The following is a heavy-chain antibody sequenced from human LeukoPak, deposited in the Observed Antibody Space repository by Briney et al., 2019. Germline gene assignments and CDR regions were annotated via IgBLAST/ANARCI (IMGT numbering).Heavy chain of an antibody. CDR1: GGSISSYY. CDR3: ARLADLSIAAAGSGGIDY. V-gene: IGHV4-59*08. CDR2: IYYSGST. J-gene: IGHJ4*02. D-gene: IGHD6-13*01. Sequence: SETLSLTCTVSGGSISSYYWSWIRQPPGKGLEWIGYIYYSGSTNYNPSLKSRVTISVDTSKNQFSLKLSSVTAADTAVYYCARLADLSIAAAGSGGIDYWGQGTLVTVSS.